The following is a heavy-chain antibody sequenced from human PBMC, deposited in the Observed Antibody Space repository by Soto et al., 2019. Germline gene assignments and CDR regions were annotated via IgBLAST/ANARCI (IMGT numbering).Heavy chain of an antibody. CDR3: SRLPPNNWGAPLDF. V-gene: IGHV3-49*03. J-gene: IGHJ4*02. D-gene: IGHD1-26*01. Sequence: GGSLRLSCITSGFTFGDYAMIWFRQAPGKGLEWVSFITSKRYGGKTEYAASVKGRFTISRDDSKSVAYLQMNSLRTDDTAVYYCSRLPPNNWGAPLDFWGQGTLVTVSS. CDR1: GFTFGDYA. CDR2: ITSKRYGGKT.